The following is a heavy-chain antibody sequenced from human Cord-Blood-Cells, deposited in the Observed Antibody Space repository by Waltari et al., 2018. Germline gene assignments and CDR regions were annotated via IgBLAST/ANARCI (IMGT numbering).Heavy chain of an antibody. D-gene: IGHD6-13*01. CDR1: GGTFSSYA. V-gene: IGHV1-69*06. Sequence: QVQLVQSGAEVKKPGSSVKVSCKASGGTFSSYAISWVRQAPGQGLEWMGGIIPIFGTGNYAQKFQGRGTITADKSTSTAYMELSSLRSEDTAVYYCARSRDIAAAGTEYFQHWGQGTLVTVSS. J-gene: IGHJ1*01. CDR3: ARSRDIAAAGTEYFQH. CDR2: IIPIFGTG.